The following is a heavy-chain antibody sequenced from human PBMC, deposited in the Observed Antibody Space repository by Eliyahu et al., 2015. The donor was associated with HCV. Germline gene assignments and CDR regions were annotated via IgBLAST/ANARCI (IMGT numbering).Heavy chain of an antibody. CDR3: ARDGYRGSFYF. CDR2: IYPSGST. D-gene: IGHD1-26*01. CDR1: GGSISSGRYS. V-gene: IGHV4-61*02. Sequence: QVQLQESGPGLVKPSQTLSLTCXVPGGSISSGRYSWSWIRQPAGKGLEWIGRIYPSGSTNYNPSLKSRVTMSVDTSKNQFSLELNSVTGADTAVYYCARDGYRGSFYFWGQGTLVTVSS. J-gene: IGHJ4*02.